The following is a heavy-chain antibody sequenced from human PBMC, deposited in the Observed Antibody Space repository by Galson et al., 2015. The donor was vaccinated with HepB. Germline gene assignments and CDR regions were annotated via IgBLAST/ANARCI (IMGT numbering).Heavy chain of an antibody. CDR2: IFSNDEK. Sequence: PALVKPTQTLTLPCTVSGFSLSNARMGVSWIRQPPGKALEWLAHIFSNDEKSSSTSLKSRLTISKDTSKSQVVLTMTNMDPVDTATYYCARILGAYYCSSTSCPSEFDPWGQGTLVTVSS. D-gene: IGHD2-2*01. V-gene: IGHV2-26*01. J-gene: IGHJ5*02. CDR3: ARILGAYYCSSTSCPSEFDP. CDR1: GFSLSNARMG.